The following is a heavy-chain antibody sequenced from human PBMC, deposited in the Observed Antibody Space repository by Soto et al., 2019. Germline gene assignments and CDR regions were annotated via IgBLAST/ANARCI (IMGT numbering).Heavy chain of an antibody. CDR2: INPNTGGT. CDR3: ARGLDCSGGNCYTRVYYGMDV. CDR1: GYTFSDYY. Sequence: VASVKVFCKASGYTFSDYYVHWVRQAPGQGLEWMGWINPNTGGTDYAQKFQGRVTMTRDTSITTAYMDLSRLRSDDTAVYYCARGLDCSGGNCYTRVYYGMDVWGQGTTVTVSS. D-gene: IGHD2-15*01. J-gene: IGHJ6*02. V-gene: IGHV1-2*02.